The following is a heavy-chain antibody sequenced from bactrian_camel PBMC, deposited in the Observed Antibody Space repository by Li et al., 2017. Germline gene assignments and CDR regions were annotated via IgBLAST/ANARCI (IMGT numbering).Heavy chain of an antibody. V-gene: IGHV3S53*01. CDR2: MHSPGSE. J-gene: IGHJ4*01. D-gene: IGHD1*01. CDR1: EDISTFFV. Sequence: VQLVESGGGSVQAGGSLKLSCVASEDISTFFVGWFRQVPGKGREAIAIMHSPGSETYADSVTGRVTISKDHAKNTVDLHMVSLKPEDTAMYYCAADFRRRRAPRLTDVLDLAYKGRGTQVTVS.